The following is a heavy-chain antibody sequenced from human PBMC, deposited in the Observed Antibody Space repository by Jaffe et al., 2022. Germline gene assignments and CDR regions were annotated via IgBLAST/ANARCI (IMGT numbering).Heavy chain of an antibody. J-gene: IGHJ5*02. D-gene: IGHD6-13*01. CDR2: IYHSGST. Sequence: QVQLQESGPGLVKPSETLSLTCAVSGYSISSGYYWGWIRQPPGKGLEWIGSIYHSGSTYYNPSLKSRVTISVDTSKNQFSLKLSSVTAADTAVYYCANSYSSSWPNWFDPWGQGTLVTVSS. CDR1: GYSISSGYY. CDR3: ANSYSSSWPNWFDP. V-gene: IGHV4-38-2*01.